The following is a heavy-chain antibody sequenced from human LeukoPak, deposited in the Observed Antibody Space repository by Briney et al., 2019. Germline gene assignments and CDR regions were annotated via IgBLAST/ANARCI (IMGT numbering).Heavy chain of an antibody. V-gene: IGHV3-7*01. Sequence: GKGLXXXAXIKQDGSEKYYVDSVKGRFTISRDNAKNSLYLQMNSPRAEDTAVYYCARPSLYYYDSSGYYYWGQGTLVTVSS. CDR3: ARPSLYYYDSSGYYY. J-gene: IGHJ4*02. D-gene: IGHD3-22*01. CDR2: IKQDGSEK.